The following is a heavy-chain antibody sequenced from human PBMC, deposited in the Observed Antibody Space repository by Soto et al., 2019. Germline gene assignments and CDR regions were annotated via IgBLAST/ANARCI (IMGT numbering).Heavy chain of an antibody. Sequence: SVKVSCKASGGTFSSYAISWVRQAPGQGLEWMGGIIPIFGTANYAQKFQGRVTITADKSTSTAYMELSSLRSEDTAVYYCAREVYYYDSSGSYFDYWGQGTLVTVSS. V-gene: IGHV1-69*06. J-gene: IGHJ4*02. D-gene: IGHD3-22*01. CDR1: GGTFSSYA. CDR3: AREVYYYDSSGSYFDY. CDR2: IIPIFGTA.